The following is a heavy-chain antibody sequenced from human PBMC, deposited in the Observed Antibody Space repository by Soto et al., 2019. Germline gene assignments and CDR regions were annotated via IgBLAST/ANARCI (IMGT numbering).Heavy chain of an antibody. D-gene: IGHD2-8*02. Sequence: SETLSPTCAFYGWSFSGYYWPWIRQPPGTGLEWIGEINHSGSTNYNPSLKSRVTISVDTSKNQFSLKLTSVTAADTAVYYCARDKITGLFDYWGQGTLVTVSS. CDR3: ARDKITGLFDY. J-gene: IGHJ4*02. CDR1: GWSFSGYY. CDR2: INHSGST. V-gene: IGHV4-34*01.